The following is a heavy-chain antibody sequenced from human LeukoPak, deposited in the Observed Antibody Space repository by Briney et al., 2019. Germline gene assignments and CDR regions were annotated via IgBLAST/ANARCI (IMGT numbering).Heavy chain of an antibody. CDR1: GGSISSSSYY. CDR2: IYYSGST. CDR3: ARDYPPYYDYVWGSYRLGAFDI. Sequence: SETLSLTCTVSGGSISSSSYYWGWIRQPPGKGLEWIGSIYYSGSTYYNPSLKSRVTISVDTSKNQFSLKLSSVTAADTAVYYCARDYPPYYDYVWGSYRLGAFDIWGQGTMATVSS. J-gene: IGHJ3*02. V-gene: IGHV4-39*07. D-gene: IGHD3-16*02.